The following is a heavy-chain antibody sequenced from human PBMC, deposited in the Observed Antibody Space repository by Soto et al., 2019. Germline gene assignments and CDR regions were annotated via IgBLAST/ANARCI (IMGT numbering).Heavy chain of an antibody. D-gene: IGHD3-9*01. CDR3: ASSYFDLLSPLYYGMDV. V-gene: IGHV3-7*03. Sequence: GSLRLSCAASGLTFSSYWMSWVRQAPGKGLEWVANIKQDGSEKYYVDSVKGRFTISRDNAKNSLYLQMNSLRAEDTAVYYCASSYFDLLSPLYYGMDVWGQGPSLTV. CDR1: GLTFSSYW. J-gene: IGHJ6*02. CDR2: IKQDGSEK.